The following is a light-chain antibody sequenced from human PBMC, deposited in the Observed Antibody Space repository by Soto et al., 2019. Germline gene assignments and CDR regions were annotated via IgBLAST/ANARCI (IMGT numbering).Light chain of an antibody. CDR2: HVS. J-gene: IGLJ1*01. Sequence: QSVLTQPASVSGSPGQSITISCTGTSSDVGAYNYVSWYQQHPGRAPQLIIYHVSNRPSGVSNRFSGSKSDNTASLTISGLQAEDEADYYCSSFTSSSSYVFAPGTKVTVL. V-gene: IGLV2-14*03. CDR3: SSFTSSSSYV. CDR1: SSDVGAYNY.